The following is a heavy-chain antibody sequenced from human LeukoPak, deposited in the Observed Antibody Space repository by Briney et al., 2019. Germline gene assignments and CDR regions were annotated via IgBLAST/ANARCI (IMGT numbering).Heavy chain of an antibody. V-gene: IGHV3-23*01. Sequence: GGSLRLSCVASGFPLRSFALGWVRQAPGKGLEWVSVITANDETTDYADSVKGRFTISTDSSKNTLYLQMNSLRAEDTAVYYCARDSTGYSYYWGQGTRVTVSS. J-gene: IGHJ4*02. CDR1: GFPLRSFA. CDR2: ITANDETT. D-gene: IGHD3-22*01. CDR3: ARDSTGYSYY.